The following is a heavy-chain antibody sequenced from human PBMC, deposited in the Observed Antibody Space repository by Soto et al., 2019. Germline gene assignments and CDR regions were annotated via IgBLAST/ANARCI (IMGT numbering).Heavy chain of an antibody. CDR1: GFTFSSYS. J-gene: IGHJ5*02. CDR2: ISSSSSTI. Sequence: GGSLRLSCAASGFTFSSYSMNWVRQAPGKGLEWVSYISSSSSTIYYADSVKGRFTISREHAKNSLYLQMNSLREEDMAMYYCARDGIRKKWLRFGEQTPEYQEEDIQVTAYYPWGQGTLVTVSS. D-gene: IGHD5-12*01. CDR3: ARDGIRKKWLRFGEQTPEYQEEDIQVTAYYP. V-gene: IGHV3-48*02.